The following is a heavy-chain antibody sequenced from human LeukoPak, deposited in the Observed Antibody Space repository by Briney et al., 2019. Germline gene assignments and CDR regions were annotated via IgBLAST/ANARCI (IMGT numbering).Heavy chain of an antibody. CDR1: GFTFSSYS. Sequence: QPGGSLRLSCAASGFTFSSYSMNWVRQAPGKGLAWVSYIRSGSSTIYYADSVKGRFTISRDNAKNSLCLQMNSLRDEDTAVYYCARENIVVVTAIRDAFDIWGQGTMVTVSS. V-gene: IGHV3-48*02. CDR2: IRSGSSTI. J-gene: IGHJ3*02. D-gene: IGHD2-21*02. CDR3: ARENIVVVTAIRDAFDI.